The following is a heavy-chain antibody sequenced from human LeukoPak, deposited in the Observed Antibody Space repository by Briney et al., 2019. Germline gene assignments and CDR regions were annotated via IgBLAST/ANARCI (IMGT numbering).Heavy chain of an antibody. Sequence: SEALSLTCAVYGGSFSGYYWSWIRQPPGKGLEWIGEINHSGSTNYNPSLKSRVTISVDTSKNQFSLKLSSVTAADTAVYYCARRGFSSSQTAHPYYFDYWGQGTLVTVSS. J-gene: IGHJ4*02. D-gene: IGHD6-6*01. CDR2: INHSGST. CDR1: GGSFSGYY. CDR3: ARRGFSSSQTAHPYYFDY. V-gene: IGHV4-34*01.